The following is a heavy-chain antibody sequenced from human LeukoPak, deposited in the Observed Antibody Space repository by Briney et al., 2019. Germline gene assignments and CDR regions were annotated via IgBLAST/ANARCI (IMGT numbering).Heavy chain of an antibody. Sequence: SETLSLTCAVYGGSFSGYYWRWLRQPPGKGLEWIGEVNQSGSTNYNPSPKSRVTILVDTSKNQFFLNLRSVTAADTAVYFCAVVEGQLNYYYYMDVWGKGTTVTVSS. CDR1: GGSFSGYY. D-gene: IGHD6-6*01. J-gene: IGHJ6*03. CDR3: AVVEGQLNYYYYMDV. V-gene: IGHV4-34*01. CDR2: VNQSGST.